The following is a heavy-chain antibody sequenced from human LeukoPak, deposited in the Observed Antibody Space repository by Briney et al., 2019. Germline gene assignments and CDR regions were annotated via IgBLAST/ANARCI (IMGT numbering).Heavy chain of an antibody. V-gene: IGHV4-30-4*01. CDR2: IYYSGST. CDR1: GGSISSGDYY. J-gene: IGHJ4*02. CDR3: ARVNYDSRDFDY. Sequence: SETLSLTCTVSGGSISSGDYYWSWIRQPPGKGLEWIGYIYYSGSTYYNPSLKSRVTISVDTSKNQFSLKLSSVTAADTAMYYCARVNYDSRDFDYWGQGTLVTVSS. D-gene: IGHD3-22*01.